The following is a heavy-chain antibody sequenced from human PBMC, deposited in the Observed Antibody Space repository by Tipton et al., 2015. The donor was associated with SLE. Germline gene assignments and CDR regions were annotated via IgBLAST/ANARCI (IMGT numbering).Heavy chain of an antibody. CDR1: GGSISSGGYY. J-gene: IGHJ6*02. V-gene: IGHV4-31*03. Sequence: TLSLTCTVSGGSISSGGYYWSWIRQHPGKGLEWIGYIYYSGGTYYNPSLKSRVTISVDTSKNQFSLKLSSVTAADTAVYYCARAPSGSYYNHYYYGMDVWGQGTTVTVSS. CDR2: IYYSGGT. D-gene: IGHD1-26*01. CDR3: ARAPSGSYYNHYYYGMDV.